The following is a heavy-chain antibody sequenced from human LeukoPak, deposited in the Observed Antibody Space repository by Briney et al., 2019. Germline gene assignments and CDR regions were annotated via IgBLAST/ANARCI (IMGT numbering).Heavy chain of an antibody. V-gene: IGHV1-2*06. Sequence: ASVKVSCKASGYTFTGYYMHWVRQAPGQGLEWMGRISPNSGGTNYAQKFQGRVTMTRDTSINTAYMELSGLRSDDTAVYYCARVDHSGYSYGLAPNFDYWGQGTLVTVSS. D-gene: IGHD5-18*01. CDR1: GYTFTGYY. CDR2: ISPNSGGT. CDR3: ARVDHSGYSYGLAPNFDY. J-gene: IGHJ4*02.